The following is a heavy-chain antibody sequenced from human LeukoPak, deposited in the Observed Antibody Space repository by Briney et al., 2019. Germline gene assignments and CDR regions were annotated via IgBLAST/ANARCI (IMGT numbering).Heavy chain of an antibody. J-gene: IGHJ3*02. CDR3: ARPQVGGSENDAFDI. CDR1: GYSFTTYW. Sequence: GESLKISCKGSGYSFTTYWIGWVRQMPGKGLEWMGIIYCGDSDTRYSPSSQGQVTFSVDKSITTAYLQWSSLKASDTAIYYCARPQVGGSENDAFDIWGQGTMVIVS. V-gene: IGHV5-51*01. CDR2: IYCGDSDT. D-gene: IGHD1-26*01.